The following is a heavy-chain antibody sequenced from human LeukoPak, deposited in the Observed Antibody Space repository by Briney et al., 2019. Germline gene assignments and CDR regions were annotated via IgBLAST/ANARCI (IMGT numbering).Heavy chain of an antibody. J-gene: IGHJ4*02. Sequence: SVKVSCKASGYTFTSYGISWVRQAPGQGLEWMGGIIPIFGTANYAQKFQGRVTITADESASTAYMELSGLRSEDTAVYYCARDPVAGGYWGQGTLVTVSS. CDR3: ARDPVAGGY. V-gene: IGHV1-69*13. CDR2: IIPIFGTA. D-gene: IGHD6-19*01. CDR1: GYTFTSYG.